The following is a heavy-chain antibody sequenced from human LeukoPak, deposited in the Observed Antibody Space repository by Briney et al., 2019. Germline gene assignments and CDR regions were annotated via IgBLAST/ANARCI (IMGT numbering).Heavy chain of an antibody. J-gene: IGHJ4*02. D-gene: IGHD3-10*01. CDR1: GFTFDDYA. Sequence: GGSLRLSCAASGFTFDDYAMHWVRQAPGKGLEWVSLISWDGGSTYYADSVKGRFTISRDNSKNSLFLQMNSLRAEDTALYYCTKDIHFGSGSSTYFDYWGQGTLVTVSS. V-gene: IGHV3-43D*03. CDR2: ISWDGGST. CDR3: TKDIHFGSGSSTYFDY.